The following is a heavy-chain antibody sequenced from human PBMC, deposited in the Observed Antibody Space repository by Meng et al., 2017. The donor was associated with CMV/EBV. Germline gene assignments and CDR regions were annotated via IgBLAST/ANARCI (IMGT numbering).Heavy chain of an antibody. J-gene: IGHJ6*02. CDR1: GGSISSYY. D-gene: IGHD2-8*01. Sequence: SETLSLTCTVSGGSISSYYWSWIRQPPGKGLEWIGYIYYSGSTNYNPSLKSRVTISVDTSKNQFSLKLSSVTAADTAVYYCVRDLMVYDGPYYYGMDVWGQGTTVTVSS. CDR3: VRDLMVYDGPYYYGMDV. CDR2: IYYSGST. V-gene: IGHV4-59*01.